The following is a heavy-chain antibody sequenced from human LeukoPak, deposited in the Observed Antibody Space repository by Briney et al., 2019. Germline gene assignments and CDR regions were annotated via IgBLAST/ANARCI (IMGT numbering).Heavy chain of an antibody. CDR3: ARGRTTGTKKNAFDI. J-gene: IGHJ3*02. V-gene: IGHV7-4-1*02. Sequence: ASVKVSCNASGYTFTSYAMNWVRQAPGQGLEWMGWMNTNTGNPTYAQGFTGRFVFSLDSSVSTAYLQISSLKAEDTAVYYCARGRTTGTKKNAFDIWGQGTMVTVSS. CDR2: MNTNTGNP. D-gene: IGHD1-1*01. CDR1: GYTFTSYA.